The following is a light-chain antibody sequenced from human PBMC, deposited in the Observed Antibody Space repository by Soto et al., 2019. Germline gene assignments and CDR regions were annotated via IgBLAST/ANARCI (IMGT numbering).Light chain of an antibody. CDR1: QSVGSY. J-gene: IGKJ4*01. CDR3: QQRSDWPST. V-gene: IGKV3-11*01. Sequence: PGESATLSCRASQSVGSYFAWYQQKPGQAPRLLIYDASSRATGIPARFSGSGSGTDFTLTISSLEPEDFAVYYCQQRSDWPSTFGGGTRVEIK. CDR2: DAS.